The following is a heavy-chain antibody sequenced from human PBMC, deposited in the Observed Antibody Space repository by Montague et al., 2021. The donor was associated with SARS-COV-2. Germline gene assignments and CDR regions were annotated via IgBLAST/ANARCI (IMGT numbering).Heavy chain of an antibody. V-gene: IGHV4-4*02. CDR3: ARDSQRSHFDY. Sequence: SETLSLTCAVSGGSISTDNWWSWVRRPPGKGLEWIGEIFHSGRTNYNPSLKSRVTISVDRSNNQFSLELSSVTAADTAIYYCARDSQRSHFDYWGQGIVVTVSS. CDR1: GGSISTDNW. CDR2: IFHSGRT. D-gene: IGHD6-25*01. J-gene: IGHJ4*02.